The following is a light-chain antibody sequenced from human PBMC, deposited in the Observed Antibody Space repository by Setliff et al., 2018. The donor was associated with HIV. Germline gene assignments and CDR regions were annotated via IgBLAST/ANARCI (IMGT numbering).Light chain of an antibody. V-gene: IGKV1-NL1*01. CDR2: GAS. CDR1: QAITNS. CDR3: QQYYGQPRT. J-gene: IGKJ1*01. Sequence: DIEMTQSPSSLSAFIGDRITITCRASQAITNSLVWYQQKPGKAPKVLIYGASRLESGVPSRFSGSGSGTNYTLTITNLQPEDFAIYYCQQYYGQPRTFGQGTKVDIK.